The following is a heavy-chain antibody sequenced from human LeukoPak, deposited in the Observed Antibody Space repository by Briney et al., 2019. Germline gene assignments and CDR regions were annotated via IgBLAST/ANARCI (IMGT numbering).Heavy chain of an antibody. CDR1: GYTFTGYY. Sequence: ASVKVSCKASGYTFTGYYMHWVRQAPGQGLEWMGWINPNSGGTNYAQKFQGRVTMTRDTSISTAYMELSRLRSDDTAVYYCARTESSSWVTFDYWGQGTLVTVSS. J-gene: IGHJ4*02. V-gene: IGHV1-2*02. CDR2: INPNSGGT. CDR3: ARTESSSWVTFDY. D-gene: IGHD6-13*01.